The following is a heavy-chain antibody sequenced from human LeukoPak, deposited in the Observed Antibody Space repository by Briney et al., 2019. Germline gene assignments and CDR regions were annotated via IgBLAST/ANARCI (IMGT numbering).Heavy chain of an antibody. CDR1: GGSISSSSYY. J-gene: IGHJ2*01. Sequence: PSETLSLTCTVSGGSISSSSYYWGWIRQPPGKGLEWIGSIYYSGSTYYNPSLKSRVTISVDTSKNQFSLKLSSVTAADTAVYYCARDLTSAYCGGDCLRYFDLWGRGTLVTVSS. CDR2: IYYSGST. CDR3: ARDLTSAYCGGDCLRYFDL. D-gene: IGHD2-21*02. V-gene: IGHV4-39*07.